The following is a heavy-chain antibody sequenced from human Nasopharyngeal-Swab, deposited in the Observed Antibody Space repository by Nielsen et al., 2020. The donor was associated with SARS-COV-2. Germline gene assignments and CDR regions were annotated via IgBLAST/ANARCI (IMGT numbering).Heavy chain of an antibody. Sequence: GESLKISCAASGLGFSNYEMNWTRQAPGKGLEWISYISTTTATIYYADSVKGRFTITRDNAQDSLYLEMNNLRAEDTAVYYCARCIKGALGGFDYWGQGTLVTVSS. CDR1: GLGFSNYE. J-gene: IGHJ4*02. CDR3: ARCIKGALGGFDY. D-gene: IGHD1-14*01. V-gene: IGHV3-48*03. CDR2: ISTTTATI.